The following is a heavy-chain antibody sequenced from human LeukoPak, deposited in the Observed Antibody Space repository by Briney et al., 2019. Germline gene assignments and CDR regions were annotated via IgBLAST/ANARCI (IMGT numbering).Heavy chain of an antibody. CDR2: IYYSGST. V-gene: IGHV4-59*12. CDR1: GGSISSYY. D-gene: IGHD4-23*01. CDR3: ARDPNSAL. J-gene: IGHJ4*02. Sequence: SETLSLTCTVSGGSISSYYWSWIRQPPGKGLEWIGYIYYSGSTNYNPSLKSRVTMSVDTSKNQFSLKLISVTAADTAVYYCARDPNSALWGQGTLVTVSS.